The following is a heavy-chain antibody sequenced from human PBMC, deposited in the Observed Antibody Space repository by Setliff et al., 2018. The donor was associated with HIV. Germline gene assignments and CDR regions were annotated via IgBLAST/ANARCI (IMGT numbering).Heavy chain of an antibody. Sequence: ASVKVSCKASGYTGTNYGINWVRQAPGQGLEWMGWMSPKNNGSGFAQKFQARLTMTWNTSTNTAYMELRSLTSDDTAVYYCARGRYNSRIDVWGQGTTVTVSS. V-gene: IGHV1-8*01. CDR2: MSPKNNGS. CDR3: ARGRYNSRIDV. CDR1: GYTGTNYG. D-gene: IGHD5-18*01. J-gene: IGHJ6*02.